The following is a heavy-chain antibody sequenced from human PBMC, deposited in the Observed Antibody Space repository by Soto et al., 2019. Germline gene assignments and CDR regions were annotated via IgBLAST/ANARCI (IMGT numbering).Heavy chain of an antibody. Sequence: PSETLSLTCTVSGGSISRGGYYWSWIRQHPGKGLEWIGYIYYSGSTYYNPSLKSRVTISVDTSKNQFSLKLSSVTAADTAVYYCARGESFSGLFDYWGQGTLVTVSS. V-gene: IGHV4-31*03. CDR3: ARGESFSGLFDY. CDR1: GGSISRGGYY. J-gene: IGHJ4*02. D-gene: IGHD3-10*01. CDR2: IYYSGST.